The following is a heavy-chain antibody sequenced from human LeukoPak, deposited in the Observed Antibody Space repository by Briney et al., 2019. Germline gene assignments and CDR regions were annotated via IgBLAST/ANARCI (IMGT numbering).Heavy chain of an antibody. Sequence: ASVKVSCKASGYIFTNYYMNWVRQAPGQGLEWMGIISPSGSSTTYAQKFQGRVTMTRDTSTSTVYMELSSLRSEDTAVYYCARDQYMDVWGQGTTVTVSS. CDR3: ARDQYMDV. V-gene: IGHV1-46*01. J-gene: IGHJ6*02. CDR1: GYIFTNYY. CDR2: ISPSGSST.